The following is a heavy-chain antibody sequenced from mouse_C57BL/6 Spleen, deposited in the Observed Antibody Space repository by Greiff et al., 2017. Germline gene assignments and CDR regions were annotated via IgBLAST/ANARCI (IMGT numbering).Heavy chain of an antibody. J-gene: IGHJ3*01. Sequence: VQLQQSGAELVRPGTSVKVSCKASGYAFTNYLIEWVKQRPGQGLEWIGVINPGSGGTNYNEKFKGKATLTADKSSSTAYMQLSSLTSEDSAVYSSAREDGSRPAWFAYWGQGTLVTVSA. CDR1: GYAFTNYL. V-gene: IGHV1-54*01. D-gene: IGHD1-1*01. CDR2: INPGSGGT. CDR3: AREDGSRPAWFAY.